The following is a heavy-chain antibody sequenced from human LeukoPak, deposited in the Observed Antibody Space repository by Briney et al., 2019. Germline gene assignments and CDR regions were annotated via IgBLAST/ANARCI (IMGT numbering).Heavy chain of an antibody. CDR2: ISYDGSNI. J-gene: IGHJ5*02. Sequence: GGSLRLSCAASGFTFSSYTMHWVRQAPGKGLEWVTTISYDGSNIYYADSVKGRFTISRDNSKSTLFLQMNSLRAEVTAVYYCARGLSQQLTNWFDPWGQGTLVTVSS. V-gene: IGHV3-30-3*01. D-gene: IGHD6-13*01. CDR1: GFTFSSYT. CDR3: ARGLSQQLTNWFDP.